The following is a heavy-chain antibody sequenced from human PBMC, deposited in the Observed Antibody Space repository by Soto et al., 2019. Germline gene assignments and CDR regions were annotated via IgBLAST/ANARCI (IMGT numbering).Heavy chain of an antibody. V-gene: IGHV3-9*01. CDR2: ISWNSGSI. D-gene: IGHD6-19*01. Sequence: GGSLRLSCAASGFTFDDYAMHWVRQAPGKGLEWVSGISWNSGSIGYADSVKGRFTISRDNAKNSLYLQMNSLRAEDTALSYCAKDAGFDWADRDSSGWYAFDYWGQGTLVTVSS. CDR1: GFTFDDYA. CDR3: AKDAGFDWADRDSSGWYAFDY. J-gene: IGHJ4*02.